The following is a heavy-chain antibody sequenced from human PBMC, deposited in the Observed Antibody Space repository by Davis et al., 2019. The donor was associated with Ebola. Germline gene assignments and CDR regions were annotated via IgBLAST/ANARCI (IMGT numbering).Heavy chain of an antibody. D-gene: IGHD2-2*01. V-gene: IGHV1-69*04. J-gene: IGHJ5*02. Sequence: SVKVSCKASGGTFSSYAISWVRQAPGQGLEWMGRIIPILGIANYAQKFQGRVTITADKSTSIAYMELSSLRSEDTAVYYCARDRADLYCSSTSCRLNWFDPWGQGTLVTVSS. CDR1: GGTFSSYA. CDR2: IIPILGIA. CDR3: ARDRADLYCSSTSCRLNWFDP.